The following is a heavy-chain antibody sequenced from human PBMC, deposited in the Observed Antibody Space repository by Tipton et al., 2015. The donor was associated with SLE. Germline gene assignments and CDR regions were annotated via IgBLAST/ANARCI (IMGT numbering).Heavy chain of an antibody. D-gene: IGHD1-26*01. CDR2: VGPAGDT. Sequence: SLRLSCAASGFTVSHYDMHWVRQGTGKGLEWVSAVGPAGDTFYPGSVKSRFTISREDAKNSLYLQMKSLRAGDTAVYYCVRAGIYNGRYAAFDIWGLGTLVTVSS. J-gene: IGHJ3*02. V-gene: IGHV3-13*01. CDR1: GFTVSHYD. CDR3: VRAGIYNGRYAAFDI.